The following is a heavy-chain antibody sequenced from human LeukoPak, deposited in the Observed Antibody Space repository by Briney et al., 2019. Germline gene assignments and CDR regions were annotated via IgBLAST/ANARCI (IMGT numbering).Heavy chain of an antibody. D-gene: IGHD6-19*01. Sequence: GASVKVSCKASGYTFTGYYMRWVRQAPGQGLEWMGRIIPIFGTANYAQKFQGRVTITTDESTSTAYMELSSLRSEDTAVYYCARDVGIAVAGYYFDYWGQGTLVTVSS. J-gene: IGHJ4*02. CDR2: IIPIFGTA. CDR1: GYTFTGYY. V-gene: IGHV1-69*05. CDR3: ARDVGIAVAGYYFDY.